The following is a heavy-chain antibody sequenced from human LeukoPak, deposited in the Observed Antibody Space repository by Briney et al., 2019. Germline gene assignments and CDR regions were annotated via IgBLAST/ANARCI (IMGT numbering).Heavy chain of an antibody. CDR2: INPNSGGT. Sequence: GASVKVSCKASGYIFTGYYMHWVRQAPGQGLEWMGWINPNSGGTNYAQKFQGRVTMTRDTSISTAYMELSRLRSDDTAVYYCARYIRDLYYYYMDVWGKGTTVTVSS. D-gene: IGHD3-10*01. V-gene: IGHV1-2*02. J-gene: IGHJ6*03. CDR1: GYIFTGYY. CDR3: ARYIRDLYYYYMDV.